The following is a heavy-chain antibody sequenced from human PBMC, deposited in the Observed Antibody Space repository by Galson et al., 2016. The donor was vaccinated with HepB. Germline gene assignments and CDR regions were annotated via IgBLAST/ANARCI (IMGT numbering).Heavy chain of an antibody. Sequence: FLRLSCAASGFTFSNYAMIWVRQAPGKGLEWVSGISDSGTGTWYADSVKGRFTISRDNSKNTVHLQMNNVRVEDTAVYYCAGNKEVGRRTEWAYWGQGTLVTVSS. CDR2: ISDSGTGT. CDR3: AGNKEVGRRTEWAY. D-gene: IGHD1-26*01. CDR1: GFTFSNYA. V-gene: IGHV3-23*01. J-gene: IGHJ4*02.